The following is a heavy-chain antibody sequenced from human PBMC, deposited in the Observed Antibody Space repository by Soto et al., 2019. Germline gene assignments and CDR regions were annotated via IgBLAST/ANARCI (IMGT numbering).Heavy chain of an antibody. V-gene: IGHV3-30*18. CDR1: GFTFSSYG. D-gene: IGHD3-10*01. CDR3: AKSLLSRITMPTDV. CDR2: ISYDGSNK. Sequence: GGSLRLSCAASGFTFSSYGMHWVRQAPGKGLEWVAVISYDGSNKYYADSVKGRFTISRDNSKNTLYLQMNSLRAEDTAVYYCAKSLLSRITMPTDVWGQGTTVTVSS. J-gene: IGHJ6*02.